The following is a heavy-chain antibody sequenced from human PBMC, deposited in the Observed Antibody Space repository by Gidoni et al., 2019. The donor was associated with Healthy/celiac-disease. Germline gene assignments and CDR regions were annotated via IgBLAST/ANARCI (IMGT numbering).Heavy chain of an antibody. CDR1: GFTFSSYA. CDR3: AKAHGGGNSLRNAFDI. D-gene: IGHD2-21*02. V-gene: IGHV3-23*01. J-gene: IGHJ3*02. CDR2: ISGSGGST. Sequence: EVQLLESGGGLVQPGGSLRLSCAASGFTFSSYAMSWVRQAPGKGLEWVSAISGSGGSTYYADSVKGRFTISRDNSKNTLYLQMNSLRAEDAAVYYCAKAHGGGNSLRNAFDIWGQGTMVTVSS.